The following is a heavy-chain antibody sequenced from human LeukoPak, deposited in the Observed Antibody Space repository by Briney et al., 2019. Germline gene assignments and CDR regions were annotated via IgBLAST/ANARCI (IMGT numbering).Heavy chain of an antibody. V-gene: IGHV4-38-2*02. CDR1: GYSISSGYY. CDR2: IYHSGST. J-gene: IGHJ4*02. Sequence: SETLSLTCTVSGYSISSGYYWGWIRQSPGKRLEWIGNIYHSGSTYYNPSLKSRVTISVDTSKNQFSLKLSSVTAADTAVYYCARGTGNWNYRVWGQGTLVTVSS. CDR3: ARGTGNWNYRV. D-gene: IGHD1-7*01.